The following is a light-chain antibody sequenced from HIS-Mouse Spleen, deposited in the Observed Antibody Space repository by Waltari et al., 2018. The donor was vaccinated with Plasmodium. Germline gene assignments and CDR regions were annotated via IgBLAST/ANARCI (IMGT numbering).Light chain of an antibody. CDR2: EGS. J-gene: IGLJ3*02. CDR3: CSYAGSSTVVV. V-gene: IGLV2-23*03. CDR1: SSAVGSYNL. Sequence: QSALTQPASVSGSPGQSLPISCTGTSSAVGSYNLISWYQQHPGKAPKLMIYEGSKRPSGVSNRFSGSKSGNTASLTISGLQAEDEADYYCCSYAGSSTVVVFGGGTKLTVL.